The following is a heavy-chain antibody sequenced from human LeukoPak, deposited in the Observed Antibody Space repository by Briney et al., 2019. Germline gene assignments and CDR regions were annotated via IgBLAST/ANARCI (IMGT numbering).Heavy chain of an antibody. CDR1: GGSISSYY. Sequence: SETLSLTCTVSGGSISSYYWNWVRQPPGKGLEGIGYIYTSGSTNYNPSLKSRVTISVDTSKNQLSLKLRSVTAADTAVYYCARGGATRYFDGWGQGTLVTVSS. D-gene: IGHD5-24*01. V-gene: IGHV4-4*09. J-gene: IGHJ4*02. CDR3: ARGGATRYFDG. CDR2: IYTSGST.